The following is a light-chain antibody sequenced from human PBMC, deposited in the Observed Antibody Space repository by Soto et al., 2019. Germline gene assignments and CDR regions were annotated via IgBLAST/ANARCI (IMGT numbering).Light chain of an antibody. CDR3: QEYSSYPRT. V-gene: IGKV1-5*01. J-gene: IGKJ4*02. CDR1: QSISYW. CDR2: DAS. Sequence: DIQMTQSPSTLSASVGDRVTITCRASQSISYWLAWYQQKPGKAPKLLIYDASGLESGVPSRFSGSGFGTEFTLTISSLQPDDFATYYCQEYSSYPRTFGRGTKVEIK.